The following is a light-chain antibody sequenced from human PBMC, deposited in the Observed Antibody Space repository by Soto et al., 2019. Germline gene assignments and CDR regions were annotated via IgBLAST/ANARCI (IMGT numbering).Light chain of an antibody. CDR1: RAITNH. Sequence: DVQLTQSPSPLSASVGARVSISCRASRAITNHLNWYQQKPGKAPILLVYAASTLETGVPSRFSGSGSVTHFTLTIDNLQPEDVATYFCQQNYFTPLTFGGGTKVEI. V-gene: IGKV1-39*01. J-gene: IGKJ4*01. CDR2: AAS. CDR3: QQNYFTPLT.